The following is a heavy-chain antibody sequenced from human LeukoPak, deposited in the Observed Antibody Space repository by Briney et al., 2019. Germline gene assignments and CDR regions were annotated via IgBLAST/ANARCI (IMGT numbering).Heavy chain of an antibody. V-gene: IGHV1-18*01. CDR2: ISAYSGNT. D-gene: IGHD5-24*01. J-gene: IGHJ4*02. CDR1: GYTFNSYG. Sequence: ASVKVSCKASGYTFNSYGISWVRQAPGQGLEWMGWISAYSGNTNYAQKVQGRATMTTDTSTSTAYMELRSLRADDTAVYYCAREPVEMASLGPYYFDYWGQGTLVTVS. CDR3: AREPVEMASLGPYYFDY.